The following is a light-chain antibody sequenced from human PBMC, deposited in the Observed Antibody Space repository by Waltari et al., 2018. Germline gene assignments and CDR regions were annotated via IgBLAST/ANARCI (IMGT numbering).Light chain of an antibody. V-gene: IGLV1-47*01. Sequence: SNLGSNFLYWYQQFPQTAPKPLIYRNIERPSGDPERLSASKSGTSASLVISGVRSEDEAIYYCASWDDSHYVFGPGTTVTVL. CDR1: SNLGSNF. CDR2: RNI. CDR3: ASWDDSHYV. J-gene: IGLJ1*01.